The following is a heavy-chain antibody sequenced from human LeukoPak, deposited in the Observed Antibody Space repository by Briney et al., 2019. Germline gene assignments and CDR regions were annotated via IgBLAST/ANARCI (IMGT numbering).Heavy chain of an antibody. CDR2: INTNTGNP. J-gene: IGHJ4*02. Sequence: ASVKVSCKASGYTFTSYGISWVRQAPGQGLEWMGWINTNTGNPTYAQGLTGRFVFSLDTSVSTAYLQISSLKAEDTAVYYCARVLAMIRGAPFDYWGQGTLVTVSS. CDR3: ARVLAMIRGAPFDY. V-gene: IGHV7-4-1*02. CDR1: GYTFTSYG. D-gene: IGHD3-10*01.